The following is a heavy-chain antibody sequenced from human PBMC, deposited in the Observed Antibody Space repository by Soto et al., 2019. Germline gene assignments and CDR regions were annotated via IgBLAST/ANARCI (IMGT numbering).Heavy chain of an antibody. CDR1: GFTFDDYT. D-gene: IGHD5-18*01. CDR3: AKDRYIRALRYGMDV. V-gene: IGHV3-43*01. CDR2: ISWDGGST. J-gene: IGHJ6*02. Sequence: GGSLRLSCAASGFTFDDYTMHWVRQAPGKGLEWVSLISWDGGSTYYADSVKGRFTISRDNSKNSLYLQMNSLRTEDTALYYCAKDRYIRALRYGMDVWGQGTTVTVSS.